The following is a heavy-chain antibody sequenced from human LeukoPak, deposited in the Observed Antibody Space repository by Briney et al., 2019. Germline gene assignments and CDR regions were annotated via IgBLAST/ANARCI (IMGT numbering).Heavy chain of an antibody. CDR2: INHSGST. D-gene: IGHD5-24*01. V-gene: IGHV4-34*01. Sequence: SETLSLTCAVYGGSFSGYYWSWIRQPPGKGLEWIGEINHSGSTYYNPSLKSRVTISIDRSKNQFSLKVNSVTAADTAVYYCARGGDGYNPFDFWGQGTLVTVSS. CDR3: ARGGDGYNPFDF. J-gene: IGHJ4*02. CDR1: GGSFSGYY.